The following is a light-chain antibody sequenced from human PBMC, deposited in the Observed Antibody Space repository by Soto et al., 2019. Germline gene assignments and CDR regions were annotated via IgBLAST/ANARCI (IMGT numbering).Light chain of an antibody. CDR1: SSDLGSYNY. V-gene: IGLV2-14*03. CDR3: IGYAINRKGI. Sequence: QSALTQPASVSGSPGQSITISCTGTSSDLGSYNYVSWYQQHPGKAPKLLLYEVANRPSGVSTRFSGSKSGNTASLTISGLQADDEADYYCIGYAINRKGIFGGGTKVTVL. J-gene: IGLJ2*01. CDR2: EVA.